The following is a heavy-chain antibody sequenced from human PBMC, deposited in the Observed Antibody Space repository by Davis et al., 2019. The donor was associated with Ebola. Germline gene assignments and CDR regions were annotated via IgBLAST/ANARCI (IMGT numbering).Heavy chain of an antibody. Sequence: PSETLSLTCDVSGGSIRSNNWWGWVRQPPGKGLEWIAEIYHTGGTNYNPSLKSRVTISMEKSVNQFSLKLTSVTAADTAVYYCAGYDSRGYYYGSDYWGQGTLVTVSS. D-gene: IGHD3-22*01. CDR1: GGSIRSNNW. CDR3: AGYDSRGYYYGSDY. J-gene: IGHJ4*02. V-gene: IGHV4-4*02. CDR2: IYHTGGT.